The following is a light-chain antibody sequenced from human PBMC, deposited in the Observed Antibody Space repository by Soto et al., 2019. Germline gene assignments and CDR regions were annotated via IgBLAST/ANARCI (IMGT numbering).Light chain of an antibody. Sequence: DIQMTQSPSSLSASVGDTVTITYQASQDITYHLNWYQQKPGKAPNLLIYDASHLETGVPSRFSGSGSGTYFTLTVSILQPEDIVTFYCQKYDGVPQFGPGTKVDL. CDR1: QDITYH. J-gene: IGKJ3*01. V-gene: IGKV1-33*01. CDR2: DAS. CDR3: QKYDGVPQ.